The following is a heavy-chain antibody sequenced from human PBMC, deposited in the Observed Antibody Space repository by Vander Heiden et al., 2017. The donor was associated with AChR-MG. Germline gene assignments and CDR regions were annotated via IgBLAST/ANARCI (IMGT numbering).Heavy chain of an antibody. CDR3: ARDPLSDL. V-gene: IGHV3-74*01. J-gene: IGHJ4*02. Sequence: VESGGGVVQPGRSLRLSCAVSVFTFSNYWMHVVRQGPGKELVWVARIDVDGSDTRYAGFAKGRFTISRDNAKNTLYLQINNVRAEDTGVYYCARDPLSDLWGQGTLVTVSS. CDR1: VFTFSNYW. CDR2: IDVDGSDT.